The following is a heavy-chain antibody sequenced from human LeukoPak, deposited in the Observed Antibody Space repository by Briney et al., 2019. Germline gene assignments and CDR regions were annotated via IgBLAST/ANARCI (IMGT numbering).Heavy chain of an antibody. D-gene: IGHD2-21*01. J-gene: IGHJ6*02. CDR3: ARVGVGIAYYYGMDV. V-gene: IGHV3-7*01. CDR1: GFTFRSYW. Sequence: PGGSLRLSCAASGFTFRSYWMSWVRQAPGKGLEWVANINQDERDRYYVDSVKGRFTISRDNAKNSVYLQMNSLRAEDTAVYYCARVGVGIAYYYGMDVWGQGTTVTVSS. CDR2: INQDERDR.